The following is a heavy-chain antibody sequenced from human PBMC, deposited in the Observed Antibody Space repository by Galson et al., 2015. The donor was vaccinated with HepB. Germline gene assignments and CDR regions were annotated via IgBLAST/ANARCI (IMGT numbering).Heavy chain of an antibody. CDR3: ARGALVVVVNGTLDNWFDP. D-gene: IGHD2-15*01. CDR1: GYTFSTYS. V-gene: IGHV1-18*01. J-gene: IGHJ5*02. CDR2: INPYNRKT. Sequence: SVKVSCKASGYTFSTYSITWVRQAPGQGLEWMGWINPYNRKTNYARHLQGRVTMTTDTSTSTAYMELRSLRSEDTAVYYCARGALVVVVNGTLDNWFDPWGQGTLVTVSS.